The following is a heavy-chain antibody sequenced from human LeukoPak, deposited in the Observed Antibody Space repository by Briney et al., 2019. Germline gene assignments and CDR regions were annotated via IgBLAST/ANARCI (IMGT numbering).Heavy chain of an antibody. CDR3: ARNNGMDV. V-gene: IGHV3-21*04. CDR2: ISSSSSYI. CDR1: GFTFSTNA. Sequence: GGSLRLSCLTSGFTFSTNAMSWVRQAPGKGLEWVSSISSSSSYIYYADSVKGRFTISKDNAKNSLYLQMNSLRAEDTALYHCARNNGMDVWGQGTTVIVS. J-gene: IGHJ6*02.